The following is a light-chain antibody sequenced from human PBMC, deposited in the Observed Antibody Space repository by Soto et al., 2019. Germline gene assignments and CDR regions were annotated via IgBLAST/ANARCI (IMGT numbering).Light chain of an antibody. Sequence: SYELTQPPSVSVAPGQTASITCGGNNIGTKGVHWYQQKSGQAPVVVVYDDTDRPSGIPERFSGSNSGNTATLSISRVEAGDEADYYCQVWDTSSAGVFGGGTKLTVL. CDR2: DDT. CDR3: QVWDTSSAGV. V-gene: IGLV3-21*02. J-gene: IGLJ2*01. CDR1: NIGTKG.